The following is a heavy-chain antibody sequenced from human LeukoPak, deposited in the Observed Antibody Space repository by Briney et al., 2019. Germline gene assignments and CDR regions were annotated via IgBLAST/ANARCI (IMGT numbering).Heavy chain of an antibody. CDR3: GSTKYTPSLQSRVTIPVHTSNNQFSLKLTSVTAADTAVYYCAAYHSGTHYNSYYFDD. CDR2: INHSGST. CDR1: GGSFSGYY. Sequence: SDTLSLTCAVYGGSFSGYYWSWIRQPPGKGLEWIGEINHSGSTNYNPSLKSRVPILLDTSKKQAALALNYSTGADQAVDYCGSTKYTPSLQSRVTIPVHTSNNQFSLKLTSVTAADTAVYYCAAYHSGTHYNSYYFDDWGQGALVTVSS. D-gene: IGHD2-8*02. J-gene: IGHJ4*02. V-gene: IGHV4-34*01.